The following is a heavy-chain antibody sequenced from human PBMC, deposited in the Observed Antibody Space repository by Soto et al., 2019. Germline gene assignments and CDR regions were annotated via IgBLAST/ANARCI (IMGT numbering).Heavy chain of an antibody. J-gene: IGHJ6*02. V-gene: IGHV4-59*08. D-gene: IGHD1-1*01. CDR2: IYYSGST. CDR1: GGSISSYY. CDR3: GGEGTWSNYYYYERDV. Sequence: SETLSLTCPVSGGSISSYYWNWIRQPPGKGLEWIGYIYYSGSTNYNPSLQSRVTISVDTSKNQFSLKLSSVTATDTAVYYCGGEGTWSNYYYYERDVWAQGTTVTVSS.